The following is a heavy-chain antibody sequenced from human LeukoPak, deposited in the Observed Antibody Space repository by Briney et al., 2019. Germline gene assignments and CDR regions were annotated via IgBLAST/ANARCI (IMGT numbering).Heavy chain of an antibody. Sequence: SSVTVSCKASGYTFTDYSIHWVRQAPGEGLEWMGWINPNSGGTNYAQKFEGRVTMTRDTSISTAYMELSRLRSDDTAVYYCARFGGYSANVGFDYWGQGTLGTVSS. D-gene: IGHD5-18*01. J-gene: IGHJ4*02. V-gene: IGHV1-2*02. CDR3: ARFGGYSANVGFDY. CDR2: INPNSGGT. CDR1: GYTFTDYS.